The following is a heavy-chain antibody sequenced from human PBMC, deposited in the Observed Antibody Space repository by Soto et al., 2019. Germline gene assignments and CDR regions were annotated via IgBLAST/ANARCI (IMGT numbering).Heavy chain of an antibody. CDR2: INQDGSEK. J-gene: IGHJ4*02. CDR3: ARGKRWLQPYDY. D-gene: IGHD5-12*01. V-gene: IGHV3-7*01. CDR1: GFTFSSYW. Sequence: VQLVESGGGVVQPGRSLRLSCAASGFTFSSYWMSWVRQAPGKGLEWVANINQDGSEKYYVDSLKGRFTISRDNAKNSLYLQMNSLRAEDTAVFYCARGKRWLQPYDYWGQGNLVTVSS.